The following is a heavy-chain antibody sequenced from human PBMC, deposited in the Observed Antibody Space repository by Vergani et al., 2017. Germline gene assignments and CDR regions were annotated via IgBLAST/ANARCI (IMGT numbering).Heavy chain of an antibody. J-gene: IGHJ4*02. CDR3: AKDRSWNPDYFDY. Sequence: EVQLLESGGGLVQPGGSLRLSCAASGFTFSNYALNWVRQAPGKGLQWVSAISGSGGSTYYADSVKGRFTISRDNSKNTLYLQMNSLRAEDTALYYCAKDRSWNPDYFDYWGQGTLVTVSS. D-gene: IGHD6-13*01. CDR1: GFTFSNYA. CDR2: ISGSGGST. V-gene: IGHV3-23*01.